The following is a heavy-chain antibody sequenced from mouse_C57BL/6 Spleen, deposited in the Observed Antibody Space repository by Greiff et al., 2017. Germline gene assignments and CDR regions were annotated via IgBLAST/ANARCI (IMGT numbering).Heavy chain of an antibody. CDR2: IDPSDSYT. CDR3: ARSDSTVVPYYAMDY. CDR1: GYTFTSYW. Sequence: QVQLQQPGAELVMPGASVKLSCKASGYTFTSYWMPWVKQRPGQGLEWIGEIDPSDSYTNYNQKFKGQSTLTGDKSSSTPYMQLSSLTSEDSAVYYCARSDSTVVPYYAMDYWGQGTSVTVSS. V-gene: IGHV1-69*01. D-gene: IGHD1-1*01. J-gene: IGHJ4*01.